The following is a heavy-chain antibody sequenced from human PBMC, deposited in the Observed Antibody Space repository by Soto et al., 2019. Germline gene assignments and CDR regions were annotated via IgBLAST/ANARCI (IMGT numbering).Heavy chain of an antibody. CDR1: GGSVSSGSYY. CDR2: IYYSGST. Sequence: PSETLSLTCTVSGGSVSSGSYYWSWIRQPPGKGLEWIGYIYYSGSTNYNPSLKSRVTISVDTSKNQFSLKLSSVTAADTAVYYCARGRNYYDSSGDYWGQGTLVTVSS. V-gene: IGHV4-61*01. D-gene: IGHD3-22*01. J-gene: IGHJ4*02. CDR3: ARGRNYYDSSGDY.